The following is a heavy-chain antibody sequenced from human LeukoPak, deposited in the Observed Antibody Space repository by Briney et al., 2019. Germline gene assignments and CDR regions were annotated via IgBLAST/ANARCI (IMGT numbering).Heavy chain of an antibody. CDR1: GGSFSGYY. J-gene: IGHJ4*02. V-gene: IGHV4-34*01. D-gene: IGHD6-13*01. Sequence: SETLSLTCAVDGGSFSGYYWSWIRQPPGKGLEWIGEINHSGSTNYNPSLKSRVTISVDTSKNQFSLKLSSVTAADTAVYYCARGLGSPGYSSSWYGYWGQGTLVTVSS. CDR3: ARGLGSPGYSSSWYGY. CDR2: INHSGST.